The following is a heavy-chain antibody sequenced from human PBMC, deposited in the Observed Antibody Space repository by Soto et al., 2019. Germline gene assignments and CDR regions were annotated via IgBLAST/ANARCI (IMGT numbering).Heavy chain of an antibody. CDR1: GGSISSYY. V-gene: IGHV4-59*01. J-gene: IGHJ4*02. CDR3: ARELYYYDSSGYSI. CDR2: IYYSGST. Sequence: LSLTCTVSGGSISSYYWSWIRQPPGKGLEWIGYIYYSGSTNYNPSLKSRVTISVDTSKNQFSLKLSSVTAADTAVYYCARELYYYDSSGYSIWGQGTLVTVSS. D-gene: IGHD3-22*01.